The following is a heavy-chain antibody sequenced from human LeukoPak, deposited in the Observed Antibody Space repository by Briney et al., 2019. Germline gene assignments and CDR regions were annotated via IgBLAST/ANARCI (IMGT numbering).Heavy chain of an antibody. D-gene: IGHD5-12*01. CDR1: GYTFTNYN. J-gene: IGHJ4*02. CDR2: INPNSGRA. V-gene: IGHV1-8*01. Sequence: ASVKVSCKASGYTFTNYNIDWVRQATGQGLEWMGWINPNSGRAGCVQKFQGRVNITRDTSISTAYMELSSLRSEDTAVYYCVRDPYSGYDFYFDYWGQGTLVTVSS. CDR3: VRDPYSGYDFYFDY.